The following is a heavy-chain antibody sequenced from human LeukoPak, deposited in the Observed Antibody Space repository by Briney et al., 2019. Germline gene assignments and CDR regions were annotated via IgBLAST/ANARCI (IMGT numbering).Heavy chain of an antibody. D-gene: IGHD2/OR15-2a*01. V-gene: IGHV1-3*01. Sequence: ASVKVSCMASGYTLTNYAMHWVRLAPGQGLEWMGWINAGIGDTKFSEKFQGRVTITRDTSASTIYMELSSLRSEDTAVYYCARTIGYSTASDGGYYFDYWGQGTLVTASS. CDR3: ARTIGYSTASDGGYYFDY. CDR2: INAGIGDT. J-gene: IGHJ4*02. CDR1: GYTLTNYA.